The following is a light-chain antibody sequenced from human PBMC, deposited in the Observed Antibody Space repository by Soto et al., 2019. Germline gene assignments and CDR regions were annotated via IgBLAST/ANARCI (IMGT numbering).Light chain of an antibody. CDR1: STDVGGYNY. CDR2: DVI. Sequence: QSVLTQPRSVSGSPGQSVTISCTGTSTDVGGYNYVSWYQHHPGKAPKVVIYDVIKRPSGVPDRFSGSKSGNTASLTISGLQAEDEADYYCCSYASSHVVFGGGTQLTVL. J-gene: IGLJ2*01. CDR3: CSYASSHVV. V-gene: IGLV2-11*01.